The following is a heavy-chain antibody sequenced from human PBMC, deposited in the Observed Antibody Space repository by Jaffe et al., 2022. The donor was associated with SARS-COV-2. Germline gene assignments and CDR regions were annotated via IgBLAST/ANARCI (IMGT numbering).Heavy chain of an antibody. CDR1: GGSFSGYY. CDR3: ARGYGDVVVVAATRWRPYFDY. D-gene: IGHD2-15*01. Sequence: QVQLQQWGAGLLKPSETLSLTCAVYGGSFSGYYWSWIRQPPGKGLEWIGEINHSGSTNYNPSLKSRVTISVDTSKNQFSLKLSSVTAADTAVYYCARGYGDVVVVAATRWRPYFDYWGQGTLVTVSS. CDR2: INHSGST. J-gene: IGHJ4*02. V-gene: IGHV4-34*01.